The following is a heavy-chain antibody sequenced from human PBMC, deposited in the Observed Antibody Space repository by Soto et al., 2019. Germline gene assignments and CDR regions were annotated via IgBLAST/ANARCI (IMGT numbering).Heavy chain of an antibody. CDR1: GYTFTSYD. V-gene: IGHV1-8*01. J-gene: IGHJ6*02. CDR3: ARWPDGYYYYGMDV. CDR2: MNTNSGNT. Sequence: QVQLVQSGAEVKKPGASVKVSCKASGYTFTSYDINWVRQATGQGLEWMGWMNTNSGNTGYAQKFQGRVTMTRNTSISTAYMELSSLRSEDTAGYYCARWPDGYYYYGMDVWGQGTTVTVSS.